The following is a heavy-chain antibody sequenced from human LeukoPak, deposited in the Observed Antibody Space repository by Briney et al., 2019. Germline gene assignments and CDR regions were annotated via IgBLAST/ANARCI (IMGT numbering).Heavy chain of an antibody. CDR3: SKDGYDFWSAYQIDL. J-gene: IGHJ5*02. D-gene: IGHD3-3*01. Sequence: GGSLRLSCADAGYTFSNYSMTWVRQAPGKGLEWVSAISGSDGSTYYSDSVTGRFTISRDNSKNTLYLHLTSLRTDDTAVYYCSKDGYDFWSAYQIDLWGQGTLVTVSS. V-gene: IGHV3-23*01. CDR1: GYTFSNYS. CDR2: ISGSDGST.